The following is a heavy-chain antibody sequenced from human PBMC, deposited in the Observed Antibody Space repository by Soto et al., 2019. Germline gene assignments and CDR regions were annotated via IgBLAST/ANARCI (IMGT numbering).Heavy chain of an antibody. J-gene: IGHJ1*01. D-gene: IGHD2-15*01. V-gene: IGHV1-58*02. CDR2: IVVGSGNT. CDR1: GFTFTSSA. Sequence: QMQLVQSGPEVKKPGTSVKVSCKASGFTFTSSAMQWVRQARGQRLEWLGWIVVGSGNTNYAQKFQERVTITRDMSTSTAYMELSSLRSEDTAVYYCAAEGYCSGGSCRSEYFQHWGQGTLVTVSS. CDR3: AAEGYCSGGSCRSEYFQH.